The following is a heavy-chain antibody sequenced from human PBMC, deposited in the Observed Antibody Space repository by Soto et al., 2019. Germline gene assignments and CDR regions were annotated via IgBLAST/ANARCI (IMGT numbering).Heavy chain of an antibody. Sequence: SETLSLTCAVSGYSISSGYYWGWLRQPPGKGLEWIASIYHGGSTYYNPSLNSRVTLSIDMTNNHVSLILNSVTAADTAVYYCARVGPWVPYYYDSSPYTFENWFDPWGQGTLVTVSS. CDR3: ARVGPWVPYYYDSSPYTFENWFDP. CDR1: GYSISSGYY. V-gene: IGHV4-38-2*01. J-gene: IGHJ5*02. D-gene: IGHD3-22*01. CDR2: IYHGGST.